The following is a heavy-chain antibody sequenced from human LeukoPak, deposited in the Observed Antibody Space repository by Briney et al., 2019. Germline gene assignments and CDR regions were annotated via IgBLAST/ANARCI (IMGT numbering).Heavy chain of an antibody. CDR2: ISNNGGST. Sequence: GGSLRLSCAASGFTFSSYAMHWVRQAPGKRLEYVSTISNNGGSTYYANSVKGRFTISRDNSKNTLYLQMGSLRAEDMAVYYCARGGFSGDYDYWGQGTLVTVSS. D-gene: IGHD4-17*01. J-gene: IGHJ4*02. CDR3: ARGGFSGDYDY. CDR1: GFTFSSYA. V-gene: IGHV3-64*01.